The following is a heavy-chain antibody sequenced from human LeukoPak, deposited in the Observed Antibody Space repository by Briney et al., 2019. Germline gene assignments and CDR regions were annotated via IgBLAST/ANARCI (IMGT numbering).Heavy chain of an antibody. CDR3: ARDSLYLYDYGDDGDAFDI. CDR1: GFTFSSYE. V-gene: IGHV3-48*03. CDR2: ISSSGSTI. D-gene: IGHD4-17*01. J-gene: IGHJ3*02. Sequence: GGSLRLSCAASGFTFSSYEMNWVRQAPGKGLERVSYISSSGSTIYYADSVKGRFTISRDNAKNSLYLQMNSLRAEDTAVYYCARDSLYLYDYGDDGDAFDIWGQGTMVTVSS.